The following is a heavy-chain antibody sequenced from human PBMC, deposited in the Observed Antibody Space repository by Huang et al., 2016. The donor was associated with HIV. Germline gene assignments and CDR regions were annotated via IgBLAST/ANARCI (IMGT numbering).Heavy chain of an antibody. CDR3: ARGGHITNWFDP. Sequence: QVQLQESGPGLVKPSETLSLTCNVSGGSISSYYWNWIRQPPGKGVEWIGYRYYRLITNYNPSRKSRVTISVDTSKNQFSLKLSSVTAADTAVYYCARGGHITNWFDPWGQGTLVTVSS. J-gene: IGHJ5*02. V-gene: IGHV4-59*01. D-gene: IGHD3-10*01. CDR1: GGSISSYY. CDR2: RYYRLIT.